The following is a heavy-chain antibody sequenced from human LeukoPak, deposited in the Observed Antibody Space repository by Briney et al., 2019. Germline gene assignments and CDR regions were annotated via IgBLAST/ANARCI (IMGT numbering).Heavy chain of an antibody. CDR1: GFTFSSYG. V-gene: IGHV3-30*02. J-gene: IGHJ6*03. D-gene: IGHD6-13*01. Sequence: QTGGSLRLSCTASGFTFSSYGMHWVRQAPGKGLEWVAYIQYDGSNQQYADSVKGRFSISRDRSKNIPYLQMNSLRAEDTAVYYCARESLLGEQQLVGYYYVDVWGKGTTVTVSS. CDR2: IQYDGSNQ. CDR3: ARESLLGEQQLVGYYYVDV.